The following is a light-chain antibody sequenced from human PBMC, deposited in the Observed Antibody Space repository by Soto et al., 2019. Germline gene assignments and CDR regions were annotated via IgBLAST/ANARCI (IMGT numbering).Light chain of an antibody. V-gene: IGKV1-6*02. CDR3: LPDHNYPLT. J-gene: IGKJ4*01. CDR1: QGIGND. CDR2: AAA. Sequence: AIQMAQSPSSLSASVGDRVTITCRASQGIGNDVGWFQQKPGKAPKLLIYAAATLQSGVPSRFSGRRSGTDFTLTLSSLQPEDFATYYCLPDHNYPLTFGGGTKVEIK.